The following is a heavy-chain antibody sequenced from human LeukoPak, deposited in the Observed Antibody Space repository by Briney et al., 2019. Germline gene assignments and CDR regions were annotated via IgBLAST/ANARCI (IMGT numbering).Heavy chain of an antibody. CDR1: GYTFSNYG. CDR2: IRAYNGDT. Sequence: ASVNVSCKASGYTFSNYGFSWVRQAPGQGLEWMGWIRAYNGDTKYAQKFQGRVTMTTDTSTTTAYMELRSLRSDDTAVYYCARGAAGGYSPSVEFDYWGQGTLVTVSS. J-gene: IGHJ4*02. V-gene: IGHV1-18*01. D-gene: IGHD5-12*01. CDR3: ARGAAGGYSPSVEFDY.